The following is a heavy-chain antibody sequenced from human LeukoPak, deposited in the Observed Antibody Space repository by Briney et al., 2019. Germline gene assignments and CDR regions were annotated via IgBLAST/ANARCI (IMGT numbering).Heavy chain of an antibody. D-gene: IGHD3-10*01. CDR1: GGSISSYY. Sequence: PSETLSLTCTVSGGSISSYYWSWIRQPPGKGLEWIGYIYYSGSTNYNHSLKSRVTISVDTSKNQFSLKLSSVTAADTAVYYCARGLGFGELLFYFDYWGQGTLVTVSS. CDR3: ARGLGFGELLFYFDY. CDR2: IYYSGST. J-gene: IGHJ4*02. V-gene: IGHV4-59*01.